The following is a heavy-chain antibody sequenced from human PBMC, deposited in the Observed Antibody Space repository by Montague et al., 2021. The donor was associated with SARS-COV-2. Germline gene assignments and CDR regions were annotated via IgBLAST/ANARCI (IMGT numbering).Heavy chain of an antibody. CDR1: GGSISSGGYY. CDR3: ARSPEPMIILIITSLNWYFDL. J-gene: IGHJ2*01. V-gene: IGHV4-31*03. Sequence: TLSLTCTVSGGSISSGGYYWSWIRQHPGKGLEWIGYIYYRGSTYYXXXLESRVTISVDTSKNQFSLKMSSVTAADTAVYYCARSPEPMIILIITSLNWYFDLWGRGTLVTVSS. D-gene: IGHD3-22*01. CDR2: IYYRGST.